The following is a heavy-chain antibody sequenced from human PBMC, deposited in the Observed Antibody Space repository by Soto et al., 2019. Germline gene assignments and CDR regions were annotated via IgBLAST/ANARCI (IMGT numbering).Heavy chain of an antibody. J-gene: IGHJ6*02. V-gene: IGHV3-15*01. CDR2: IKSKSDGGTI. Sequence: EVQLVESGGGLVKPGGSLRLSCAASGFTFSNAWMNWVRQAPGKGLEWIGRIKSKSDGGTIDYAAPVKGRFTISRDDSKNTLYLQMNSLKTEDTAVYYCTTSYSSGWYFNNYYYYGMDVWGHGTTVTVSS. CDR1: GFTFSNAW. CDR3: TTSYSSGWYFNNYYYYGMDV. D-gene: IGHD6-19*01.